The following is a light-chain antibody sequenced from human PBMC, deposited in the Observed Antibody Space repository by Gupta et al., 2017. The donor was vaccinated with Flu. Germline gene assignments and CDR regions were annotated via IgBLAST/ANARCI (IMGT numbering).Light chain of an antibody. Sequence: ENEMIQSPSSLSASVGDRVTITCRASQGVRVDLAWYQQKPGKAPKRLIYAASSLETGVPSRFSGSGYGTEFTLTISSLQPEDFATYYCQQHNSYPRTFGQGTKLEIK. V-gene: IGKV1-17*01. CDR1: QGVRVD. CDR3: QQHNSYPRT. J-gene: IGKJ2*02. CDR2: AAS.